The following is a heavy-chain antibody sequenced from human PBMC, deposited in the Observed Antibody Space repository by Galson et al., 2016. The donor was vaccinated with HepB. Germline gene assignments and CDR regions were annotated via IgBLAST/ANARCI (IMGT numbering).Heavy chain of an antibody. Sequence: SCKASGYTFIGYYVHWVRQAPGQGLEWMGWINPNNGGTKYAQKFQGRVTMTRDTSISTAYMDLSSPRSDDTAVYYCARVTGYCSGGSCANWFDPWGQGTLVTVSS. CDR1: GYTFIGYY. J-gene: IGHJ5*02. CDR3: ARVTGYCSGGSCANWFDP. CDR2: INPNNGGT. V-gene: IGHV1-2*02. D-gene: IGHD2-15*01.